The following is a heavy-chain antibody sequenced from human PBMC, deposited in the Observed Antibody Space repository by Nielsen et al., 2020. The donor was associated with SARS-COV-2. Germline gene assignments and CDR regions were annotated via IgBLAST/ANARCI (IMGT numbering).Heavy chain of an antibody. Sequence: GESLKISCAASGFTFSDYYMSWIRQAPGKGLEWVSYISSSSSYTNYADSVKGRFTISRDNAKSSLYLQMNSLRAEDTALYYCAKDPSDGYSSSWYFDYWGQGTLVTVSS. CDR2: ISSSSSYT. CDR1: GFTFSDYY. J-gene: IGHJ4*02. D-gene: IGHD6-13*01. CDR3: AKDPSDGYSSSWYFDY. V-gene: IGHV3-11*05.